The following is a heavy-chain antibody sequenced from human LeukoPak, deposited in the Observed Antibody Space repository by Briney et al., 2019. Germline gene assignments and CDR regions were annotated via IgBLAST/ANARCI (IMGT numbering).Heavy chain of an antibody. V-gene: IGHV4-39*01. CDR2: IYYSGST. J-gene: IGHJ4*02. CDR3: ARLRVWEGYSGYDYFDY. Sequence: SETLSLTCSVSGGSINSRPYYWGWIRQPPGKGLELIGNIYYSGSTYYNPSLKSRVTISVDTSKNQFSLKLSSVTAADTAVYYCARLRVWEGYSGYDYFDYWGQGTLVTVSS. D-gene: IGHD5-12*01. CDR1: GGSINSRPYY.